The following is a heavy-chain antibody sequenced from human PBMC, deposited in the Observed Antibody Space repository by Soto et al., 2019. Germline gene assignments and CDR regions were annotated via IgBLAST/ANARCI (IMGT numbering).Heavy chain of an antibody. Sequence: GGSLRLSCAASGFTFSDYPMNWVRQAPGKGLEWVSSIRTISSAIYFADSVRGRFTISRDNARNSLYLQMTSLRDEDTAVYYCARGRTVRNYADDSSDYFYFFDYWGQGTQVTVSS. CDR2: IRTISSAI. D-gene: IGHD3-22*01. V-gene: IGHV3-48*02. J-gene: IGHJ4*02. CDR1: GFTFSDYP. CDR3: ARGRTVRNYADDSSDYFYFFDY.